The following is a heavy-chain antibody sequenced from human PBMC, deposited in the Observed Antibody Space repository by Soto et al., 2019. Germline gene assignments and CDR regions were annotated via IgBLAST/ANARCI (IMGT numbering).Heavy chain of an antibody. J-gene: IGHJ4*02. V-gene: IGHV3-48*02. CDR3: ARDGATTGHWDF. D-gene: IGHD1-26*01. CDR2: ISTSSATI. CDR1: GFTFSTVS. Sequence: PGGSLRLSCAASGFTFSTVSMNWVRQAPGKGLQWISYISTSSATIHYADSVKGRFTISRDNAKNLLYLQMNSLRDEDTAMYYCARDGATTGHWDFWGQGTLVTVSS.